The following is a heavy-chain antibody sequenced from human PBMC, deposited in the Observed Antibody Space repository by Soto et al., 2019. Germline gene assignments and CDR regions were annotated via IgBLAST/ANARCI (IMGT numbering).Heavy chain of an antibody. CDR1: GFTFSSYA. Sequence: PGGSLRLSCEASGFTFSSYAMSWVRQAPGKGLEWVSGISGSGGSTYYAVSVKGRFTISRDNFRKKLYLHMSSLRAEDTAVYYCAKGTAVAGYYFDLWGQGT. CDR3: AKGTAVAGYYFDL. CDR2: ISGSGGST. V-gene: IGHV3-23*01. D-gene: IGHD6-19*01. J-gene: IGHJ4*02.